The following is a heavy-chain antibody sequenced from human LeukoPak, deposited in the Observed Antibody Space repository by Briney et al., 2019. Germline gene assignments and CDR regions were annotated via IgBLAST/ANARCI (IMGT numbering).Heavy chain of an antibody. D-gene: IGHD3-9*01. Sequence: ASVKVSCKASGYTFTGYYMHWVRQAPGQGLEWMGWINPNIDDTNYAQNFQGRVTMTRDTSISTAYMELSRLRSDDTAVYYCARSPHILTGENFDYWGQGTLVTVSS. CDR1: GYTFTGYY. V-gene: IGHV1-2*02. J-gene: IGHJ4*02. CDR2: INPNIDDT. CDR3: ARSPHILTGENFDY.